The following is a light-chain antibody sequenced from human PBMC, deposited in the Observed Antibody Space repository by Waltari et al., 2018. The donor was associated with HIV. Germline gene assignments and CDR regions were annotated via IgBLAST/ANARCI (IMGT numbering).Light chain of an antibody. Sequence: IQMTQSPTSPSASPGERVTLGCRSHQRIGKYVKWEQQRSGERPRLLIFSSSTLQSGVLPRFTGGGSGTDFTLTINNLQFEDFATYYCEQSYGSPRTFGQGT. CDR1: QRIGKY. CDR2: SSS. V-gene: IGKV1-39*01. CDR3: EQSYGSPRT. J-gene: IGKJ1*01.